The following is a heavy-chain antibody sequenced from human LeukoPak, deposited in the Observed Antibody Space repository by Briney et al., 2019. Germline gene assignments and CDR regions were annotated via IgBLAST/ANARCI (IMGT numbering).Heavy chain of an antibody. CDR1: GGSISSSSYY. CDR3: ARGLLWNYGSLDRFDP. V-gene: IGHV4-39*07. CDR2: IYYSGST. D-gene: IGHD1-7*01. Sequence: SETLSLTCTVSGGSISSSSYYWGWIRQPPGKGLEWIGSIYYSGSTYYNPSLKSRVTISVDTSKNQFSLKLSSVTAADTAVYYCARGLLWNYGSLDRFDPWAREPWSPSPQ. J-gene: IGHJ5*02.